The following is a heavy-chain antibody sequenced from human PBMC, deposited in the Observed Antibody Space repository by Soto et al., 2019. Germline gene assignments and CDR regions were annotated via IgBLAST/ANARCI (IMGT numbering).Heavy chain of an antibody. CDR2: ISYDGSNK. CDR1: GFNFSSYA. J-gene: IGHJ6*02. CDR3: AIGSRGEPPYYYGMDV. Sequence: PGGSLSLSCAASGFNFSSYAMHWVRPAPGKGLEWVAVISYDGSNKYYADSVKGRFTISRDNSKNTLYLQMNSLRAEDTAVYYCAIGSRGEPPYYYGMDVWGQGTTVTVSS. V-gene: IGHV3-30-3*01.